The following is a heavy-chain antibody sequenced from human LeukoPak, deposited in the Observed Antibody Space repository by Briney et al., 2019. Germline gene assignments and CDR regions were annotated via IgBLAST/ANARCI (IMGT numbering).Heavy chain of an antibody. D-gene: IGHD3-10*01. CDR2: IYYTGSI. CDR1: GGSISSSSYF. CDR3: ARVPRGDY. J-gene: IGHJ4*02. V-gene: IGHV4-39*01. Sequence: SETLSLTCSVSGGSISSSSYFWGWIRQPPGKGLEWIGSIYYTGSIYYNPSLKSRVTISVDTSKNQFSLNLSSVTAADTAVYYCARVPRGDYWGQGTLVTVSS.